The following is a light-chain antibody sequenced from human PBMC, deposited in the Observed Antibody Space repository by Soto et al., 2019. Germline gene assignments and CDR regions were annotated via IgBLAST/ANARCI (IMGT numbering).Light chain of an antibody. CDR1: NSDVGGYNY. CDR2: EVS. CDR3: SSYTSTTTVV. V-gene: IGLV2-14*01. Sequence: QSALTQPASVSGSPGQSITISCTGTNSDVGGYNYVSWYQQHPGKAPKLMIYEVSYRPSGISNRFSGSKSGNTASLTISGRQAEDEADYYCSSYTSTTTVVFGGGTKLTVL. J-gene: IGLJ3*02.